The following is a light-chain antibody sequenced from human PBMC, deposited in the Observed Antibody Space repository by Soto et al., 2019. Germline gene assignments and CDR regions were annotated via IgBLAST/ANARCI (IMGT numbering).Light chain of an antibody. V-gene: IGLV2-14*01. Sequence: QSALTQPASVSESPGQSITISCIGTSSDVGAYGHGSWYQQHPGKAPKVMISKVSNRPSGVSTRFSGSKSGNTASLTISGLQTEAEAYYYCSSYTCSTTWVFGGGTKVTV. J-gene: IGLJ3*02. CDR2: KVS. CDR3: SSYTCSTTWV. CDR1: SSDVGAYGH.